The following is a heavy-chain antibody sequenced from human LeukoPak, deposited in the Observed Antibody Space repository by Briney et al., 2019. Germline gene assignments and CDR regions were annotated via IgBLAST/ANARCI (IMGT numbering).Heavy chain of an antibody. Sequence: ASVKVSCKASGYTFTGYYMHWLRQAPGQGLEWMGWINPNSGGTNYAQKFQGRFTMTRDTSISTAYMELSRLRSDDTAVYYCARESVAGNFDYWGQGTLVTVSS. J-gene: IGHJ4*02. CDR3: ARESVAGNFDY. D-gene: IGHD6-19*01. CDR2: INPNSGGT. V-gene: IGHV1-2*02. CDR1: GYTFTGYY.